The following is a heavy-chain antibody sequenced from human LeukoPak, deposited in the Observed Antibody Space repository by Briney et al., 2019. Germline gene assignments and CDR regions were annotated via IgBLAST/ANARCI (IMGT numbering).Heavy chain of an antibody. CDR1: GFTFSSYA. V-gene: IGHV3-23*01. CDR3: AKGCVSTNCQATRWFDP. Sequence: QPGGSLRLSCAASGFTFSSYAMSWVRQTPGKGLEWVSSISGGGDSTYYVDSVKGRFTISRDNSKNTVYLQMNSPRAEDTAVYYCAKGCVSTNCQATRWFDPWGQGTLVTVSS. D-gene: IGHD6-13*01. J-gene: IGHJ5*02. CDR2: ISGGGDST.